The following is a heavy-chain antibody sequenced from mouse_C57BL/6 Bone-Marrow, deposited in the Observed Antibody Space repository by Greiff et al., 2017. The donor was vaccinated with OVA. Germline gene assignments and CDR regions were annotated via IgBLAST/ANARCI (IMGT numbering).Heavy chain of an antibody. CDR3: ARSEGYEGAGLAY. V-gene: IGHV1-82*01. Sequence: QVQLQQSGPELVKPGASVKISCKASGYAFSSSWMNWVKQRPGKGLEWIGRIYPGDGDTNYNGKFKGKATLTADKSSSTAYMQLSSLTSEDSAVYFCARSEGYEGAGLAYWGQGTLVTVSA. J-gene: IGHJ3*01. CDR1: GYAFSSSW. CDR2: IYPGDGDT. D-gene: IGHD2-10*02.